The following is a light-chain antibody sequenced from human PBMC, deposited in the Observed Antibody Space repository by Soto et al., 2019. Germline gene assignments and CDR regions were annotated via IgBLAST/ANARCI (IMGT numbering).Light chain of an antibody. V-gene: IGLV2-14*01. Sequence: QSVLTQPASVSGSPGQSITIFCTGTSSDVGLYDYVSWYQQHPGKAPQLMIYAVSNRPSGVSNRFSASKSGNTASLFISGLQAEDEADYYCSSYTSDSSYVFGSGTKVTVL. J-gene: IGLJ1*01. CDR1: SSDVGLYDY. CDR3: SSYTSDSSYV. CDR2: AVS.